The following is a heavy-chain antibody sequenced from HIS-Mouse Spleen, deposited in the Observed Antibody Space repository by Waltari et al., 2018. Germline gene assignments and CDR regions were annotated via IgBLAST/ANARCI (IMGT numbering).Heavy chain of an antibody. D-gene: IGHD6-13*01. Sequence: QLQLQESGSGLAKPSETLSLTCTVYVGSISSPSYYWGWIRQPPGKGLEWIGSIYYSGSTYYNPSLKSRVTISVDTSKNQFSLKLSSVTAADTAVYYCAREIPYSSSWYDWYFDLWGRGTLVTVSS. CDR1: VGSISSPSYY. V-gene: IGHV4-39*07. CDR2: IYYSGST. CDR3: AREIPYSSSWYDWYFDL. J-gene: IGHJ2*01.